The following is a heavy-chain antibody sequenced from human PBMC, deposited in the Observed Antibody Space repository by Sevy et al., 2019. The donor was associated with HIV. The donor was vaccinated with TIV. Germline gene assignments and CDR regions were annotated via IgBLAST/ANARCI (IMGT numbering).Heavy chain of an antibody. CDR1: GGSISGYC. D-gene: IGHD3-9*01. CDR2: MYSSAST. J-gene: IGHJ6*02. V-gene: IGHV4-59*08. CDR3: ARQTVIHDILSGWNYYGVDV. Sequence: SETLSLTCTVSGGSISGYCWNWIRQPPGKGLEWIGYMYSSASTDYNPSRRSRVTISVDASKNQFSLKLNSVTAADTAVYYCARQTVIHDILSGWNYYGVDVWGQGTTVTVSS.